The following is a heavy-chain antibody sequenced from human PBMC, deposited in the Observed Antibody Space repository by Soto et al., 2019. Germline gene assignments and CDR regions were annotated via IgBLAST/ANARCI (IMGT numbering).Heavy chain of an antibody. CDR3: ARIRGWGWLGPNDY. V-gene: IGHV2-26*01. D-gene: IGHD3-10*01. J-gene: IGHJ4*02. CDR1: GFSLTNPRMS. CDR2: IFSNDAK. Sequence: VTLRGPGPVLVNPTETLPLTCTVSGFSLTNPRMSVSWIRQPPGKALEWLAHIFSNDAKSYSASLKNRLTIAKDTSKSQVVLTMTKMDPVDTATYYCARIRGWGWLGPNDYWGQGTLVTVSS.